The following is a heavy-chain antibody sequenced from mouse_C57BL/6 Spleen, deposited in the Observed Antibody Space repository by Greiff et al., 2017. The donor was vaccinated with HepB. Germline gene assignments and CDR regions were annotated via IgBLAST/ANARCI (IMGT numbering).Heavy chain of an antibody. V-gene: IGHV1-53*01. CDR1: GYTFTSYW. J-gene: IGHJ4*01. CDR3: ARRASTMVTTGAMDY. D-gene: IGHD2-2*01. Sequence: QVHVKQSGTELVKPGASVKLSCKASGYTFTSYWMHWVKQRPGQGLEWIGNINPSNGGTNYNEKFKSKATLTVDKSSSTAYMQLSSLTSEDSAVYYCARRASTMVTTGAMDYWGQGTSVTVSS. CDR2: INPSNGGT.